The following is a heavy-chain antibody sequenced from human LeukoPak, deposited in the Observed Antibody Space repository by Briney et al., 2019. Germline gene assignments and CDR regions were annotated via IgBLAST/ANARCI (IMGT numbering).Heavy chain of an antibody. J-gene: IGHJ4*02. V-gene: IGHV4-59*01. CDR2: IYYSGST. CDR1: GGSISSYY. CDR3: ARDKGYYDSSGSFDY. D-gene: IGHD3-22*01. Sequence: SETLSLTCTVSGGSISSYYWSWIRQPPGKGLEWIGYIYYSGSTNYNPSLKSRVTISVDTSKNQFSLKLSSVTAADTAVYYCARDKGYYDSSGSFDYWVQGTLVTVSS.